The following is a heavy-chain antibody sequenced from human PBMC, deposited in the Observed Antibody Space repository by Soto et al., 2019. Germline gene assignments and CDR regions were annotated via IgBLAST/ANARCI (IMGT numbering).Heavy chain of an antibody. D-gene: IGHD2-21*02. Sequence: VQLVQSGAEVKKPGSSVKVSCKASGGTFSNYPFIWVRQAPGQGLDWMGGIIPIFGTTDYGQRFQGRVTIPADESTTTAYMELSSLRSDDTAVYYCARGLYCGGGCYSHFDYWGQGTLVTVSS. J-gene: IGHJ4*02. V-gene: IGHV1-69*01. CDR3: ARGLYCGGGCYSHFDY. CDR2: IIPIFGTT. CDR1: GGTFSNYP.